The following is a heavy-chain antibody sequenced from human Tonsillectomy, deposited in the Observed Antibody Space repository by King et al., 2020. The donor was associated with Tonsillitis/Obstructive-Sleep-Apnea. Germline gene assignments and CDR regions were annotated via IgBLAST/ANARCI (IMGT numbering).Heavy chain of an antibody. J-gene: IGHJ3*02. Sequence: VQLQESGPGLVKPSQTLSLTCTVSGGSISSGGYYWSWIRQHPGKGLEWIGDIYYSGSTYCNPSLKSRVTISVDTSKNQFSLKLSSVTAADTAVYYCARDFTDGNNYWNAFDIWGQGTMVTGAS. CDR2: IYYSGST. CDR3: ARDFTDGNNYWNAFDI. D-gene: IGHD5-24*01. V-gene: IGHV4-31*03. CDR1: GGSISSGGYY.